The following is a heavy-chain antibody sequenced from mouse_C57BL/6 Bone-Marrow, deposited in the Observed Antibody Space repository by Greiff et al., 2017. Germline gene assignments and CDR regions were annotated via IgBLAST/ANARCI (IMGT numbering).Heavy chain of an antibody. Sequence: EVQLQQSGPELVKPGASVKISCKASGYTFTDYYMNWVKQSHGKSLEWIGDINPNNGGTSYNQKFKGKATLTVDKSSSTAYMELRSLTSEDSAVYYCARSYSNFYYFDYWGQGTTLTVSS. CDR2: INPNNGGT. J-gene: IGHJ2*01. D-gene: IGHD2-5*01. CDR1: GYTFTDYY. V-gene: IGHV1-26*01. CDR3: ARSYSNFYYFDY.